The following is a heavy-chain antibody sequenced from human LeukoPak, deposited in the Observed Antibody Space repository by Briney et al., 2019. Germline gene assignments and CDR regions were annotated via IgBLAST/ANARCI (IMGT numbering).Heavy chain of an antibody. CDR1: GYTFTSYY. CDR2: INPSGDST. Sequence: ASVKVSCKASGYTFTSYYLHWVRQAPGQGLEWMGIINPSGDSTTYAQRFQDRITMTRDTSTSTVYMELSSLRSEDTAVYYCVSIGRHLDPFDYWGQGTQVTVSS. D-gene: IGHD2-21*01. CDR3: VSIGRHLDPFDY. J-gene: IGHJ4*02. V-gene: IGHV1-46*01.